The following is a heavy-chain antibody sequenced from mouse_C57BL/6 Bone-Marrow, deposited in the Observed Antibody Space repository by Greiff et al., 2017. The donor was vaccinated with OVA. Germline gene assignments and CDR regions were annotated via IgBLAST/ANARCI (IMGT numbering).Heavy chain of an antibody. J-gene: IGHJ3*01. CDR3: ARSGGNYVWFAY. V-gene: IGHV7-3*01. CDR2: IRNKANGYTT. CDR1: GFTFTDYY. Sequence: EVQRVESGGGLVQPGGSLSLSCAASGFTFTDYYMSWVRQPPGKALEWLGFIRNKANGYTTEYSASVKGRFTISRDNSQSILYLQMNALRAEDSATYYCARSGGNYVWFAYWGQGTLVTVSA. D-gene: IGHD2-1*01.